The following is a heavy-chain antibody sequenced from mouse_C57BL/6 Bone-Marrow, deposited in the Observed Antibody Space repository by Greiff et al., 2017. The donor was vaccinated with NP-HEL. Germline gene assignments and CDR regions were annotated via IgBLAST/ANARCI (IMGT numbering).Heavy chain of an antibody. D-gene: IGHD3-2*02. CDR2: INPNNGGT. V-gene: IGHV1-26*01. CDR3: ARTAQADYYYAMDY. Sequence: EVQLQQSGPELVKPGASVKISCKASGYTFTDYYMNWVKQSHGKSLEWIGDINPNNGGTSYNQKFKGKATLTVDKSSSTAYMELRSLTSEDSAVYYCARTAQADYYYAMDYWGQGTSVTVSS. J-gene: IGHJ4*01. CDR1: GYTFTDYY.